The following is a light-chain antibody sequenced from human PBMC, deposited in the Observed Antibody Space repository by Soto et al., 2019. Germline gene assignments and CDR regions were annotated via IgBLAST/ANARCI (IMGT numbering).Light chain of an antibody. Sequence: EIVMTQSPATLSVSPGKRTTLSCRASQSVSRNLAWYQQKPGQGPRLLIYGASTRAAGIPARVNGSGSGTEFTLTISSLQSEDFVIYYCQQYNNWPPTFGGGTKVEIK. CDR1: QSVSRN. CDR3: QQYNNWPPT. CDR2: GAS. J-gene: IGKJ4*01. V-gene: IGKV3-15*01.